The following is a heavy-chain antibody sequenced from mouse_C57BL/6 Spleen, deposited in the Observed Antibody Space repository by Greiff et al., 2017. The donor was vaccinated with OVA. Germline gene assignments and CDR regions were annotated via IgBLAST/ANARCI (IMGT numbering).Heavy chain of an antibody. CDR1: GYTFTDYY. Sequence: VMLVESGAELVRPGASVKLSCKASGYTFTDYYINWVKQRPGQGLEWIARIYPGSGNTYYNEKFKGKATLTAEKSSSTAYMQLSSLTSEDSAVYFCASYDYDVWFAYWGQGTLVTVSA. CDR3: ASYDYDVWFAY. V-gene: IGHV1-76*01. D-gene: IGHD2-4*01. J-gene: IGHJ3*01. CDR2: IYPGSGNT.